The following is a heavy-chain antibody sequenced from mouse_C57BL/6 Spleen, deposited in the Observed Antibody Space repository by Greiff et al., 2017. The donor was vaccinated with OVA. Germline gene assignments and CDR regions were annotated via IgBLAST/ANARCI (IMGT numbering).Heavy chain of an antibody. CDR2: INPGSGGT. V-gene: IGHV1-54*01. J-gene: IGHJ2*01. Sequence: VQLQQSGAELVRPGTSVKVSCKASGYAFTNYLIEWVKQRPGQGLEWIGVINPGSGGTNYNEKFKGKATLTADKSSSTAYMQLSSLTSEDSAVYFCARWNYGSSSDYWGQGTTLTVSS. CDR3: ARWNYGSSSDY. D-gene: IGHD1-1*01. CDR1: GYAFTNYL.